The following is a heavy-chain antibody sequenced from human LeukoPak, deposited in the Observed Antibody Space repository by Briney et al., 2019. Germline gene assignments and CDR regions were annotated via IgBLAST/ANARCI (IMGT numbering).Heavy chain of an antibody. Sequence: ASVKVSCKASGYTFTSYGISWVRQAPEQGLEWMGWISAYNGNTNYAQKLQGRVTMTTDTSTSTAYMELRSLRSDDTAVYYCARGYSSSWGVYYFDYWGQGTLVTVSS. CDR1: GYTFTSYG. CDR3: ARGYSSSWGVYYFDY. CDR2: ISAYNGNT. D-gene: IGHD6-13*01. J-gene: IGHJ4*02. V-gene: IGHV1-18*01.